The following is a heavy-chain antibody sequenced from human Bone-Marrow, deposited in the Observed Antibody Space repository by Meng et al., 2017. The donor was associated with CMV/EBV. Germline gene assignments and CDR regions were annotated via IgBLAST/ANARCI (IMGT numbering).Heavy chain of an antibody. D-gene: IGHD1-26*01. CDR2: IRYDGSNK. Sequence: GGSLRLSCAASGFTFSSYGMHWVRQAPGKGLEWVAFIRYDGSNKYYADSVKGRFTISRDNSKNTLYLQMNSLRAEDTAVYYCARVRRSGSYPAWYYYYGMDVWGQGTTVTVSS. J-gene: IGHJ6*02. CDR1: GFTFSSYG. V-gene: IGHV3-30*02. CDR3: ARVRRSGSYPAWYYYYGMDV.